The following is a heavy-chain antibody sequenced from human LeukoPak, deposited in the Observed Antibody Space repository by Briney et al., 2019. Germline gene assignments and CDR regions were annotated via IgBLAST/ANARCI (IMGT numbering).Heavy chain of an antibody. CDR3: ARGMGGLNYGYSFET. J-gene: IGHJ4*02. V-gene: IGHV4-59*11. CDR1: GGSISGHY. CDR2: ISNSGSS. D-gene: IGHD3-10*01. Sequence: SETLSLTCTVSGGSISGHYWSWIRQPPGKGLEWNAYISNSGSSKYIPSLQSRVTISVDTSMNHFYLKLTSVTAADTAVYYCARGMGGLNYGYSFETWGQGTLVTVSS.